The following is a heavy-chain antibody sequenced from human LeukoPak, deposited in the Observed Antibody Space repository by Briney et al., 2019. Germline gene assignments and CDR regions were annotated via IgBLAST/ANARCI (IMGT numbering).Heavy chain of an antibody. D-gene: IGHD3-16*01. CDR1: GGSFSGYY. V-gene: IGHV4-34*01. J-gene: IGHJ4*02. Sequence: SETLSLTCAVYGGSFSGYYWSWIRQPPGRGLEWIGEINHSGSTNYKPSLKSRVTISVDTSKNQFSLKLNSVTATDTAVYYCARHYGPWGQGTLVTVSS. CDR3: ARHYGP. CDR2: INHSGST.